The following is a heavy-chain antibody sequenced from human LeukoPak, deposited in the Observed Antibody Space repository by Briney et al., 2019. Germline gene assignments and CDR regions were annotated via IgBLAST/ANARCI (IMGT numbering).Heavy chain of an antibody. J-gene: IGHJ5*02. V-gene: IGHV4-4*02. CDR3: ANKYSGSYYKWFDP. Sequence: SGTLSLTCAVSGGSISSSNWWTWVRQPPGKGLEWIGEIYHSGSTNYNPSLKSRATISIDKSKNQFSLKLTSVTAADTAVYYCANKYSGSYYKWFDPWGQGTLVTVSS. D-gene: IGHD1-26*01. CDR2: IYHSGST. CDR1: GGSISSSNW.